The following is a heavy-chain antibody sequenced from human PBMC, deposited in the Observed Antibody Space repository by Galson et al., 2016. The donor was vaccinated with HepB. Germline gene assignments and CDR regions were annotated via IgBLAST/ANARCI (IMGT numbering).Heavy chain of an antibody. CDR2: ISANNVYT. CDR1: GYSFTNFG. D-gene: IGHD1-26*01. CDR3: ARGGVGAPIPLDL. J-gene: IGHJ4*02. V-gene: IGHV1-18*01. Sequence: QSGAEVKKAGASVKVSCKASGYSFTNFGISWVRQAPGQGLEWMGWISANNVYTDYAQQFQGRVTLTTDTSTSTAYMELRSLGSDDTAIYYCARGGVGAPIPLDLWGQGTLVTVSS.